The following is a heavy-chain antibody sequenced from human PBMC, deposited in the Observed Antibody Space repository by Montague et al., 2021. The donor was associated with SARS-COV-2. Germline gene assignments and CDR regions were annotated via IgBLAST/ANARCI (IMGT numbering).Heavy chain of an antibody. J-gene: IGHJ5*02. CDR1: GGSISSYY. CDR3: ARGGDMNWFDP. V-gene: IGHV4-59*01. CDR2: IYYSGST. D-gene: IGHD2-21*01. Sequence: SETLSLTCTVSGGSISSYYSSWIRQPPGKGLEWIGYIYYSGSTNYNPSLKSRVTISVDTSKNQFSLKLSSVTAADTAVYYCARGGDMNWFDPWGQGTLVTVSS.